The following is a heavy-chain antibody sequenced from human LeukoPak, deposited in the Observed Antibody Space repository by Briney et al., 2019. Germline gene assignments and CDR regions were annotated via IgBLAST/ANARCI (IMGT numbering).Heavy chain of an antibody. CDR2: ISSNEITM. J-gene: IGHJ4*02. V-gene: IGHV3-48*03. CDR3: ARARYCSGCNFYRSFDY. CDR1: GFTFSTYE. Sequence: GGSLRLCCAASGFTFSTYEMNWVRQAPGKGLEWVSYISSNEITMYYADSVKGRFTISRDNAKNSLYLQMNSLRAEDTAVYYCARARYCSGCNFYRSFDYWGQGTLVTVSS. D-gene: IGHD2-15*01.